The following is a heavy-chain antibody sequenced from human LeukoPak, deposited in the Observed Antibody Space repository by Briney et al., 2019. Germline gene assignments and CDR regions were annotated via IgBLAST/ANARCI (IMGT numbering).Heavy chain of an antibody. D-gene: IGHD1-26*01. Sequence: SETLSLTCTVSRGSISSRSDYWWAWIRQPPGQGLEWIGSVYHSGGIYYNPSLKSRLTISVDTTKDHFSLNLASVTAADTAVYYCARQRAHGTWAFDYWGQGTLLTVSS. CDR3: ARQRAHGTWAFDY. CDR1: RGSISSRSDY. V-gene: IGHV4-39*01. CDR2: VYHSGGI. J-gene: IGHJ4*02.